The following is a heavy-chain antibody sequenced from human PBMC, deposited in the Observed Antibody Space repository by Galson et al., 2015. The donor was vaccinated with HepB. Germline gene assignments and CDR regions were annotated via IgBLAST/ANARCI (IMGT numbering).Heavy chain of an antibody. Sequence: SLRLSCAASGFTFSSYAMSWVRQAPGKGLEWVSAISGSGGSTYYADSVKGRFTISRDNSKNTLYLQMNSLRAEDTAVYYCAKQLARIQLWSLDYWGQGTLVTVSS. D-gene: IGHD5-18*01. J-gene: IGHJ4*02. CDR3: AKQLARIQLWSLDY. CDR1: GFTFSSYA. V-gene: IGHV3-23*01. CDR2: ISGSGGST.